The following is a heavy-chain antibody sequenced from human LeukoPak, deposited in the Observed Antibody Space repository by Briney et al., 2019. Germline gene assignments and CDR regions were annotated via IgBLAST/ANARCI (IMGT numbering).Heavy chain of an antibody. D-gene: IGHD3-22*01. CDR3: AGRRYYDGSGYLE. J-gene: IGHJ1*01. Sequence: SETLSLTCSVSGDSVSRSDSYWDWIRQPPGKGLEWIGTIYYSGRTYYSPSLKSRVTMSVDPSNNQFSLNLRSVTAAHTALYYCAGRRYYDGSGYLEWGQGTLLSVSS. V-gene: IGHV4-39*01. CDR1: GDSVSRSDSY. CDR2: IYYSGRT.